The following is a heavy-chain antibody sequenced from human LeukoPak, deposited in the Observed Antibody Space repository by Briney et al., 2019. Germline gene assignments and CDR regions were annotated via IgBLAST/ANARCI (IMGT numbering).Heavy chain of an antibody. V-gene: IGHV4-59*01. J-gene: IGHJ4*02. CDR1: GGPISNYY. D-gene: IGHD3-10*01. CDR3: ARSYGSGSYFDY. Sequence: PSETLSLTCTVSGGPISNYYWSWIRQPPGMGLEWVGYISFSGSTNYNPSLKSRVTMSVDTSKNQFSLKLSSVTAADTAVYFCARSYGSGSYFDYWGQGNLVTVSS. CDR2: ISFSGST.